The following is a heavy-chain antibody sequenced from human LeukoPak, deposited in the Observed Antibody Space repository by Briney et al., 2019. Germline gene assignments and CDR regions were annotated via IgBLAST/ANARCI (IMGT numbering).Heavy chain of an antibody. CDR3: AKSWYYYDSSGPIDY. CDR1: GFIFSRHS. D-gene: IGHD3-22*01. J-gene: IGHJ4*02. Sequence: GGSLRLSCAASGFIFSRHSMNWVRQAPGKGLEWVSGISWNSGSIGYADSVKGRFTISRDNAKNSLYLQMNSLRAEDTALYYCAKSWYYYDSSGPIDYWGQGTLVTVSS. CDR2: ISWNSGSI. V-gene: IGHV3-9*01.